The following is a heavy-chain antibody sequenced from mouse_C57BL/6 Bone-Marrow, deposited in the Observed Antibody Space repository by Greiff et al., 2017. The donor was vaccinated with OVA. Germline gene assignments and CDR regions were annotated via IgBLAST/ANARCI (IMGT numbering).Heavy chain of an antibody. CDR2: IDPENGDT. Sequence: EVKLVESGAELVRPGASVKLSCTASGFNIKDDYMHWVKPRPEQGLEWIGWIDPENGDTEYASKFQGKATITADTSSNTAYLQLSSLTSEDTAVYYFTYDYGDVYFDDGGQGTTLTVSS. CDR1: GFNIKDDY. J-gene: IGHJ2*01. D-gene: IGHD2-4*01. V-gene: IGHV14-4*01. CDR3: TYDYGDVYFDD.